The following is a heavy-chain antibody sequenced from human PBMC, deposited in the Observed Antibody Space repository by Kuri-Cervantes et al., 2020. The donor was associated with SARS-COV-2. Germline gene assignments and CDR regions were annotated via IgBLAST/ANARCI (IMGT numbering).Heavy chain of an antibody. CDR3: AREWVLRFLERLHNSPYDYYYMDV. V-gene: IGHV1-24*01. CDR1: GYTLTELS. J-gene: IGHJ6*03. D-gene: IGHD3-3*01. CDR2: FDPEDGET. Sequence: ASVKVSCKVSGYTLTELSMHWVRQAPGKGLEWMGGFDPEDGETIYAQKFQGRVTMTEDTSTDTAYMELSSLRSEDTAVYYCAREWVLRFLERLHNSPYDYYYMDVWGKGTTVTVSS.